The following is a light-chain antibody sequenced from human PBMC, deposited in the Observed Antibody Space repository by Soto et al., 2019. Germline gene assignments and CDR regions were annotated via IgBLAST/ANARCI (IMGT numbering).Light chain of an antibody. J-gene: IGLJ1*01. Sequence: QSVLTQPPSVSGAPGQRVTISCTGSSSNIGADYDVHWYQQFPGRAPKLLIYGNDNRPSGVPDRFSASKSGASASLATTGLQAEDEADYYCQSYDSTLSGSYVFGTGTKVTVL. V-gene: IGLV1-40*01. CDR1: SSNIGADYD. CDR3: QSYDSTLSGSYV. CDR2: GND.